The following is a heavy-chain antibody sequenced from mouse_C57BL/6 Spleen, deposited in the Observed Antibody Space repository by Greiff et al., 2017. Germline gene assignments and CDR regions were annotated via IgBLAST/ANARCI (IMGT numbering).Heavy chain of an antibody. CDR3: AELGRGGWFAY. CDR2: INPNNGGT. J-gene: IGHJ3*01. V-gene: IGHV1-26*01. CDR1: GYTFTDYY. Sequence: VQLQQSGPELVKPGASVKISCKASGYTFTDYYMNWVKQSHGKSLEWIGDINPNNGGTSYNQKFKGKATLTVDKSSSTAYMELRSLTSEDSAVYYCAELGRGGWFAYWGQGTLVTVSA. D-gene: IGHD4-1*01.